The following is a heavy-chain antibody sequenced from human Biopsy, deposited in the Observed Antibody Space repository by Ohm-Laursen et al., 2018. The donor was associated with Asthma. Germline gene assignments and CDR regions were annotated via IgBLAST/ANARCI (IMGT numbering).Heavy chain of an antibody. CDR3: ARAQAAQYYYGMDV. J-gene: IGHJ6*02. Sequence: SQTLSLTCAVSYGSITSGGYYWTWIRQHPGKGLEWIGYISHSGSTYFNPSLKGRVTISLDRTKSQFSLKLSSVTAADTALYYCARAQAAQYYYGMDVWGQGTTVIVSS. CDR1: YGSITSGGYY. CDR2: ISHSGST. V-gene: IGHV4-30-2*01. D-gene: IGHD6-6*01.